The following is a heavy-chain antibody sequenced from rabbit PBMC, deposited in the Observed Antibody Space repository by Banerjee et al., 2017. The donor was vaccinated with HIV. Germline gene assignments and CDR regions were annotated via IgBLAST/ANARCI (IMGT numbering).Heavy chain of an antibody. CDR2: IYTSSGIT. J-gene: IGHJ4*01. CDR1: GIDFSSSYW. V-gene: IGHV1S40*01. Sequence: QSLEESGGDLVKPGASLTLTCTASGIDFSSSYWIWWVRQAPGKGLEWIACIYTSSGITHYANWAKGRFTVSKTSSTTVTLQMTSLTAADTATYFCARGLVAGVLDLWGPGTLVTVS. CDR3: ARGLVAGVLDL. D-gene: IGHD3-3*01.